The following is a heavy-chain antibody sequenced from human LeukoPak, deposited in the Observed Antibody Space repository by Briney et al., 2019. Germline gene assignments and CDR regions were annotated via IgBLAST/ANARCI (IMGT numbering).Heavy chain of an antibody. V-gene: IGHV1-18*01. CDR2: ISGYNGNT. Sequence: GASVKVSCKASGYTLTSYGISWVRQAPGQGLEWMGWISGYNGNTNYEQKVQGRVTMTTDTSTNTAYMELRSLRSDDRAVYYCARDLGSNFYYALDYWGQGTLVTVSS. J-gene: IGHJ4*02. CDR3: ARDLGSNFYYALDY. CDR1: GYTLTSYG. D-gene: IGHD3-22*01.